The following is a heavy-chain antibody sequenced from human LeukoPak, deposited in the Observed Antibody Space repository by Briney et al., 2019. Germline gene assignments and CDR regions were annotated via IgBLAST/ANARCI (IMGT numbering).Heavy chain of an antibody. Sequence: ASVKVSCKASGYTFTNYAMNWVRQAPGQGLEWMGWINTNTGNPTYAQGFTGRFVFSLDTSVSTAYLQISSLKAEDTAVYYCATDKHIAVAGTGPTTGDEWGQGTLVTVSS. J-gene: IGHJ4*02. CDR3: ATDKHIAVAGTGPTTGDE. V-gene: IGHV7-4-1*02. CDR2: INTNTGNP. D-gene: IGHD6-19*01. CDR1: GYTFTNYA.